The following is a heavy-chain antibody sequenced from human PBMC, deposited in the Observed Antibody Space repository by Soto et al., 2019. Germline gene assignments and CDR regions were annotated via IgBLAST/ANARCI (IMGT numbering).Heavy chain of an antibody. CDR1: GFTFSSYA. CDR3: AVGRGYSYGTSDY. Sequence: GGSLRLSCAASGFTFSSYAMHWVRQAPGKGLEWVAVISYDGSNKYYADSVKGRFTISRDNSKNTLYLQMNSLRAEDTAVYYCAVGRGYSYGTSDYWGQGTLVTVSS. J-gene: IGHJ4*02. CDR2: ISYDGSNK. D-gene: IGHD5-18*01. V-gene: IGHV3-30-3*01.